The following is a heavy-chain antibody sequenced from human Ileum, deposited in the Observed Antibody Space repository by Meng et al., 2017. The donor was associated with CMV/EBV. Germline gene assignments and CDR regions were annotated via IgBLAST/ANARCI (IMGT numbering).Heavy chain of an antibody. V-gene: IGHV4-34*01. CDR2: INHSGST. J-gene: IGHJ6*02. CDR1: GGSFSGYY. Sequence: SQTLSLTCAVYGGSFSGYYWSWIRQPPGKGLAWIGEINHSGSTNYNPSLKSRVTISVDTSKNQFSLKLSSVTAADTAVYYCARGKVRRGYSDGHYYYYGMDVWGQGTTVTVSS. CDR3: ARGKVRRGYSDGHYYYYGMDV. D-gene: IGHD5-18*01.